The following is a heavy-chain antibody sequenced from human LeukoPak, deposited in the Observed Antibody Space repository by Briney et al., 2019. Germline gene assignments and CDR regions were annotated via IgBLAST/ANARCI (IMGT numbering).Heavy chain of an antibody. V-gene: IGHV3-23*01. CDR3: AKDIGPDYGDYLDY. CDR2: ISGSGAYT. CDR1: GFTFSSYA. D-gene: IGHD4-17*01. Sequence: GGSLRLSCAAPGFTFSSYAMAWVRLAPGKGLEWVSAISGSGAYTYYADSVKGRFAISRDSSKNMLYLQMNSLRAEDTAIYYCAKDIGPDYGDYLDYWGQGTLVTVSS. J-gene: IGHJ4*02.